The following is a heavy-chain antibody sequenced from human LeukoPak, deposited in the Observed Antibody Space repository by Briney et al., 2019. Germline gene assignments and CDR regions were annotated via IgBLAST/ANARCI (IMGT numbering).Heavy chain of an antibody. Sequence: PGRSLRLSCAASGFTFDNYAMHWVRQAPGKGLEWVAVISYDGSNKYYADSVKGRFTISRDNSKNTLYLQMNSLRAEDTAVYYCAKDQLEYSYGDNFDYWGQGTLVTVSS. CDR3: AKDQLEYSYGDNFDY. V-gene: IGHV3-30*18. J-gene: IGHJ4*02. D-gene: IGHD5-18*01. CDR1: GFTFDNYA. CDR2: ISYDGSNK.